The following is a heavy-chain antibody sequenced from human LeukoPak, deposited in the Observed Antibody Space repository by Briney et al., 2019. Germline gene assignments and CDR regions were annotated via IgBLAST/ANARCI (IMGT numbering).Heavy chain of an antibody. Sequence: PSETLSLTCTVSGDSISSYYWSWVRQPAGEGLEWIGRIYNGGNTNYNPSLTSRVTMSVDTSKNQFSLTLSSVTAADTAVYYCVRGGSSMVRGLRNAFDIWGQGTMVTVSS. CDR2: IYNGGNT. D-gene: IGHD3-10*01. V-gene: IGHV4-4*07. CDR1: GDSISSYY. J-gene: IGHJ3*02. CDR3: VRGGSSMVRGLRNAFDI.